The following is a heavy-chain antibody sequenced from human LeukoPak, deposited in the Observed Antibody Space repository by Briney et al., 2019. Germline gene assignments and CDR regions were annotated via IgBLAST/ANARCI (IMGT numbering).Heavy chain of an antibody. Sequence: ASVTVSFKSSVCTFSSYAISWVRQAPGQGLEWVGGIIPIFGTANYAQKFQGRVTITADESTSTAYMELSSLRSEDTAVYCCAAGYCSGGSCYFGAFDYWGQGTLVTVSS. CDR3: AAGYCSGGSCYFGAFDY. CDR1: VCTFSSYA. CDR2: IIPIFGTA. J-gene: IGHJ4*02. V-gene: IGHV1-69*13. D-gene: IGHD2-15*01.